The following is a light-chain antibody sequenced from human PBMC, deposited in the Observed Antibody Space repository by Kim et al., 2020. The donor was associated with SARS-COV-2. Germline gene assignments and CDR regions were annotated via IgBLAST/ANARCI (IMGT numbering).Light chain of an antibody. CDR1: SLRNYY. V-gene: IGLV3-19*01. J-gene: IGLJ3*02. Sequence: ALGHTVRLTCHGDSLRNYYATWYQQRPGQAPVLVLYGKYNRPSGIPDRFSCSASGNTASLTITGAQADDEADYYCNSRDSSGDHVVFGGGTKLTVL. CDR3: NSRDSSGDHVV. CDR2: GKY.